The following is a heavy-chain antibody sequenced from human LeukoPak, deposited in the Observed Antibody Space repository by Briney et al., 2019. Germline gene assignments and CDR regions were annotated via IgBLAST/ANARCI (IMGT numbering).Heavy chain of an antibody. CDR2: IYHSGST. V-gene: IGHV4-4*02. D-gene: IGHD3-22*01. CDR3: ARVPFSSGYIYYYGMDV. CDR1: GGSISSSNW. Sequence: PSETLSLTCAVSGGSISSSNWWSWVRQPPGKGLEWIGEIYHSGSTNYNPSLKSRVTISVDNSNNQFSLKLSSVTAADTAVYYCARVPFSSGYIYYYGMDVWGQGTTVTVSS. J-gene: IGHJ6*02.